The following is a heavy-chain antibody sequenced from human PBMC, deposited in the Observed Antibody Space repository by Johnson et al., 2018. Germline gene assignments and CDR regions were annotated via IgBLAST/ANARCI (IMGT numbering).Heavy chain of an antibody. Sequence: QVQLQESGPGLVKPSETLSLTCTVSGGSISSYYWSWIRQPPGKGLEWIGYIYYSGSTNYNPSLKSRVTISVDTSKNQFSLRLSSVTAADTAVYYCARVGYNWNYQGYYYYDMDVWGKGTTVTVSS. CDR1: GGSISSYY. J-gene: IGHJ6*03. V-gene: IGHV4-59*01. CDR2: IYYSGST. CDR3: ARVGYNWNYQGYYYYDMDV. D-gene: IGHD1-7*01.